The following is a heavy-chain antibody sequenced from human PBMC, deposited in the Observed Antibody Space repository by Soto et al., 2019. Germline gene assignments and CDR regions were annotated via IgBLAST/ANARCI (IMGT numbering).Heavy chain of an antibody. J-gene: IGHJ5*02. CDR3: ATVRGTRPIAEGNWFDP. CDR2: FDLEDGET. V-gene: IGHV1-24*01. CDR1: GYTLTELS. Sequence: ASVKVSCKVSGYTLTELSMHWVRQAPGKGLELMVGFDLEDGETIYAQKFQGRVTMTEDTSTDTAYMELSSLRSEDTAVYYCATVRGTRPIAEGNWFDPWGQGTLVTVS. D-gene: IGHD6-13*01.